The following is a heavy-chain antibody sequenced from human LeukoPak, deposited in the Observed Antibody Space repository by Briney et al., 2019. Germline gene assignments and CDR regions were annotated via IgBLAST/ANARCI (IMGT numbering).Heavy chain of an antibody. Sequence: SETLSLTCAVYGGSFSGYYWSWIRQPPGKGLEWIGEINHSGSTNYNPSLKSRVTISVDTSKNQFSLKPSSVTAADTAVYYCARGRAYYGSGSYYPLDYWGQGTLVTVSS. CDR3: ARGRAYYGSGSYYPLDY. V-gene: IGHV4-34*01. D-gene: IGHD3-10*01. CDR2: INHSGST. CDR1: GGSFSGYY. J-gene: IGHJ4*02.